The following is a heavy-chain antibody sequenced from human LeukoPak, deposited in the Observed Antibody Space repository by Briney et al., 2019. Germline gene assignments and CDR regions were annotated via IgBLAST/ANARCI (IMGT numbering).Heavy chain of an antibody. Sequence: NPSETLSLTCTVSGYSISSGYYWGWIRQPPGKGLEWIGSIYHSGSTYYNPSLKSRVTISVDTSKNQFSLKLSSVTAADTAVYYCARVEEIGGGYNLFDYWGQGTLVTVSS. J-gene: IGHJ4*02. CDR2: IYHSGST. CDR3: ARVEEIGGGYNLFDY. D-gene: IGHD5-24*01. CDR1: GYSISSGYY. V-gene: IGHV4-38-2*02.